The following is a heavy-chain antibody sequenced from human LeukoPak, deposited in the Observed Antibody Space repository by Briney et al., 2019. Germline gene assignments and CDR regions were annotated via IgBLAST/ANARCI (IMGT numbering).Heavy chain of an antibody. Sequence: PGGSLRLSCEASGFTLSSYAMNWVRQAPGKGLEWVSGISGGGVTTYYADSVKGRFTISRDNSKNTLYLQMNSLRADDTAIYYCARNQQLGGHSYYYYGMDVWGQGTTVTVSS. CDR1: GFTLSSYA. CDR3: ARNQQLGGHSYYYYGMDV. V-gene: IGHV3-23*01. D-gene: IGHD3-16*01. J-gene: IGHJ6*02. CDR2: ISGGGVTT.